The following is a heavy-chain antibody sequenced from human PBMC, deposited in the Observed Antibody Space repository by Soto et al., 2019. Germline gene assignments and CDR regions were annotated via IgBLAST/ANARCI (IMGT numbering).Heavy chain of an antibody. CDR2: IYYSGST. CDR3: ARRILNYDSSGEYDY. Sequence: SETLSLTCTVSGGSISSISYYWGWIRQPPGKGLEWIGSIYYSGSTYYNPSLKSRVTISVDTSKNQFSLKLSSVTAADTAVYYCARRILNYDSSGEYDYWGQGTLVTVSS. V-gene: IGHV4-39*01. J-gene: IGHJ4*02. D-gene: IGHD3-22*01. CDR1: GGSISSISYY.